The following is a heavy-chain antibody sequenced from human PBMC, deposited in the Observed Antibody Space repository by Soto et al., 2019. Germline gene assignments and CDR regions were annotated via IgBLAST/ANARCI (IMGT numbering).Heavy chain of an antibody. Sequence: EVQLVESGGGLVQPGGSLRLSCAASGFTVSSNYMSWVRQAPGKGLEWVSVIYSGGSTYYADSGKGRFTISRDNSKNTLYLQMNSLSAEDTAVYYCARARGTIGYSSSWHRVYYGMDVWGQGTTVTVSS. CDR2: IYSGGST. D-gene: IGHD6-13*01. CDR1: GFTVSSNY. V-gene: IGHV3-66*01. CDR3: ARARGTIGYSSSWHRVYYGMDV. J-gene: IGHJ6*02.